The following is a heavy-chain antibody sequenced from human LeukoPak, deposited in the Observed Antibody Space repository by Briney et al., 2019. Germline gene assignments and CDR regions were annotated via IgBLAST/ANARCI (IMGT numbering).Heavy chain of an antibody. CDR2: IYYSGST. CDR3: ARGPRITIFGVAPNYYYGMDV. D-gene: IGHD3-3*01. Sequence: SETLSLTCTVSGGSISSSSYYWGWIRQPPGKGLEWIGSIYYSGSTNYNPSLKSRVTISVDTSKNQFSLKLSSVTAADTAVYYCARGPRITIFGVAPNYYYGMDVWGQGTTVTVSS. J-gene: IGHJ6*02. CDR1: GGSISSSSYY. V-gene: IGHV4-39*07.